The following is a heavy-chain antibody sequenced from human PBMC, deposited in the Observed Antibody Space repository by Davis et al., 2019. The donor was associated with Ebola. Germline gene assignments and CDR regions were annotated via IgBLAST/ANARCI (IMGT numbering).Heavy chain of an antibody. Sequence: GGSLRPSCTASGSAFNTYWMSCVRQAPGKVLVWVAKIRQDGSEEYYVDSVKGLFTISRDNAKNSLFLQMNSLRAEDTAVYYCARRLRVNYVGYYGMDVWGQGTTVTVSS. V-gene: IGHV3-7*01. CDR1: GSAFNTYW. CDR2: IRQDGSEE. D-gene: IGHD4-11*01. CDR3: ARRLRVNYVGYYGMDV. J-gene: IGHJ6*02.